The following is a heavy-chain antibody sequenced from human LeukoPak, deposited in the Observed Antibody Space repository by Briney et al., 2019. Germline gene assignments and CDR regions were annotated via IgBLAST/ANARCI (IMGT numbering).Heavy chain of an antibody. CDR2: ISGRGGST. CDR3: ATGAVPWYFGY. D-gene: IGHD6-19*01. CDR1: GFTFTSYA. V-gene: IGHV3-23*01. Sequence: GGSLRLSCAASGFTFTSYAMSWVRQAPGKGLEWVSAISGRGGSTYYADSVKGRFTISRDNSKNTLCLQMNSLRAEDTAVYYCATGAVPWYFGYWGQGTLVTVSS. J-gene: IGHJ4*02.